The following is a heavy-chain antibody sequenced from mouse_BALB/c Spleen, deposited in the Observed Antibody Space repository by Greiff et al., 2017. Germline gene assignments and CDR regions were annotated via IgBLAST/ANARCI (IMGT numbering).Heavy chain of an antibody. CDR3: ASQVGHDFDY. CDR1: GYTFTSYD. D-gene: IGHD2-14*01. V-gene: IGHV1S56*01. Sequence: VQLQQSGADLVKPGASVKLSCKASGYTFTSYDINWVRQRPEQGLEWIGWIFPGDGSTKYNEKFKGRVTLTTDKSSSTAYMQLSRLTSEDSAVYFGASQVGHDFDYWGQGTTLTVSS. CDR2: IFPGDGST. J-gene: IGHJ2*01.